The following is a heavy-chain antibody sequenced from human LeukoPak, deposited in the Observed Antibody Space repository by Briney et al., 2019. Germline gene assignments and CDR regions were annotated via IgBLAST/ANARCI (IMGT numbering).Heavy chain of an antibody. Sequence: ASVKVSCKASGYTFTSYGISWVRQAPGQGLEWMGWISAYNGNTNYAQKLQGRVTMTTDTSTSTAYMELRSLISDDTAVYYCARVHAYCSSTSCYSGDAFDIWGQGTMVTVSS. CDR3: ARVHAYCSSTSCYSGDAFDI. CDR1: GYTFTSYG. V-gene: IGHV1-18*01. D-gene: IGHD2-2*02. J-gene: IGHJ3*02. CDR2: ISAYNGNT.